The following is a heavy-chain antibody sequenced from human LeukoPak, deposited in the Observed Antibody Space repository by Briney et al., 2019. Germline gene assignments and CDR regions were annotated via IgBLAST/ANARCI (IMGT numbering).Heavy chain of an antibody. CDR2: IWYDGSNK. Sequence: PGRSLRLSCAASGFTFSSYGMHWVRQAPGKGLEWVAVIWYDGSNKYYADSVKGRFTISRDNSKNTLYLQMNSLRAEDTAVYYCARDGKDYGDYVGAFDIRGQGTMVTVSS. J-gene: IGHJ3*02. D-gene: IGHD4-17*01. CDR1: GFTFSSYG. CDR3: ARDGKDYGDYVGAFDI. V-gene: IGHV3-33*01.